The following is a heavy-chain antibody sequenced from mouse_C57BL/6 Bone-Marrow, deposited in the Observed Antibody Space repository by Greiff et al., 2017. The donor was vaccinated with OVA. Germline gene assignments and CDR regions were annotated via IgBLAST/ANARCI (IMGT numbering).Heavy chain of an antibody. CDR1: GYTFTSYW. CDR3: ALHYGNYFDY. D-gene: IGHD2-1*01. Sequence: VQLQQPGAELVMPGASVKLSCKASGYTFTSYWMHWVKQRPGQGLEWIGEIDPSDSYTNYNQKFKGKSTLTVDKSSSTAYMQLSSLTSEDSAVYYCALHYGNYFDYWGQGTTLTVSS. CDR2: IDPSDSYT. J-gene: IGHJ2*01. V-gene: IGHV1-69*01.